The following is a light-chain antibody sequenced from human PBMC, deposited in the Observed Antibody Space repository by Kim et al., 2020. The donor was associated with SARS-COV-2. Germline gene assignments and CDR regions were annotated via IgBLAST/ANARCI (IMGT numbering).Light chain of an antibody. CDR1: KLGDKY. CDR3: QAWDSSTRYV. J-gene: IGLJ1*01. CDR2: QDS. Sequence: VSLGQTASITCSGDKLGDKYACWYQQKPGQSPVLVIYQDSKRPSGIPERFSGSNSGNTATLTISGTQAMDEADYYCQAWDSSTRYVFGTGTKVTVL. V-gene: IGLV3-1*01.